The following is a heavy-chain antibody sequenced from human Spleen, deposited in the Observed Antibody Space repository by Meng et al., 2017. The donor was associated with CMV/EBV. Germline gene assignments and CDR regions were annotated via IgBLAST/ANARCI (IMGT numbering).Heavy chain of an antibody. Sequence: SETLSLTCTVSGGSISSISYYWGWIRQPPGKGLEWIGSIYYSGSTYYNPSLKSRVTISVDTSKNQFPLKLSSVTAADTAVYYCAREGSYSSSSGWFDPWGQGTLVTVSS. J-gene: IGHJ5*02. CDR3: AREGSYSSSSGWFDP. V-gene: IGHV4-39*06. CDR2: IYYSGST. CDR1: GGSISSISYY. D-gene: IGHD6-6*01.